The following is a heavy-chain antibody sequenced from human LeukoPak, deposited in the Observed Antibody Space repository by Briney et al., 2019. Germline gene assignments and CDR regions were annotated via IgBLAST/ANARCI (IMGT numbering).Heavy chain of an antibody. V-gene: IGHV3-21*01. Sequence: GGSLRLSCAASGFTFSSYSMNWVPQAPGKGLVWVSSISSSSSYIYYADSVKGRFTISRDNAKNSLYLQMNRLRAEDTAVYYCARKYGSGSYHDYWGQGTLVTVSS. CDR2: ISSSSSYI. D-gene: IGHD3-10*01. CDR1: GFTFSSYS. J-gene: IGHJ4*02. CDR3: ARKYGSGSYHDY.